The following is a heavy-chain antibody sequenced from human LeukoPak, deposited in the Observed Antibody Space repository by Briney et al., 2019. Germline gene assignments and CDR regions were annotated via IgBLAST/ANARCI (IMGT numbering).Heavy chain of an antibody. CDR3: ARGYCTNGVCSTFEY. CDR1: GFSFSTDA. CDR2: ISYDGSNK. Sequence: GGSLRLSCAASGFSFSTDAMHWVRQAPGQGLEWVAVISYDGSNKYYADSVTGRFIISRDNSKNTLYLQMNSLRAEGTAVYYCARGYCTNGVCSTFEYWGQGTLVTVSS. D-gene: IGHD2-8*01. V-gene: IGHV3-30-3*01. J-gene: IGHJ4*02.